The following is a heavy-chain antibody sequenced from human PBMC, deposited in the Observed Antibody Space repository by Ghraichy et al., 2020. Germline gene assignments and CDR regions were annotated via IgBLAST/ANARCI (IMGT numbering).Heavy chain of an antibody. Sequence: GGSLRLSCAASGFTFSNAWMSWVRQAPGKGLEWVGRIKSKTDGGTTDYAAPVKGRFTISRDDSKNTLYLQMNSLKTEDTAVYYCTTDSRGSSGNYYYYYGMDVWGQGTTVTVSS. CDR3: TTDSRGSSGNYYYYYGMDV. D-gene: IGHD6-6*01. J-gene: IGHJ6*02. V-gene: IGHV3-15*01. CDR2: IKSKTDGGTT. CDR1: GFTFSNAW.